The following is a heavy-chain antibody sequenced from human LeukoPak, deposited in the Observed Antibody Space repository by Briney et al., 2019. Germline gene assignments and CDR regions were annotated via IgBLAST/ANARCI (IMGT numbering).Heavy chain of an antibody. Sequence: AVKVSCKASGGTFSSYAISWVRQAPGQGLEGMGGIIPILGTANYAQKFQGRVTITTDQATSTAYMELRSLSSEDTAVSYCERNIVGAPTGAFDIWGQGTMVTVSS. V-gene: IGHV1-69*05. J-gene: IGHJ3*02. CDR2: IIPILGTA. CDR1: GGTFSSYA. D-gene: IGHD1-26*01. CDR3: ERNIVGAPTGAFDI.